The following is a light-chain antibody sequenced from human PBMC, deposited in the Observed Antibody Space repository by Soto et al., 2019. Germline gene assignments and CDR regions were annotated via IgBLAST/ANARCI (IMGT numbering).Light chain of an antibody. CDR1: GSFASSY. Sequence: EIVWTQSPVTLSLSPGERATLSCRASGSFASSYLGWYQQKPGQAPRLLIYAASTRATGIPDRFSGSGSATDFTLTTSRLQPEDSAVYYCQHYDSSPPYTLGQGTKVDIK. J-gene: IGKJ2*01. V-gene: IGKV3-20*01. CDR3: QHYDSSPPYT. CDR2: AAS.